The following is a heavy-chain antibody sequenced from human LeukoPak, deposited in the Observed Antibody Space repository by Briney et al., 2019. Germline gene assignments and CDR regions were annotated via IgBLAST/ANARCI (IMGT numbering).Heavy chain of an antibody. CDR1: GYRFNSYW. CDR3: GSSNSGSYVDN. J-gene: IGHJ4*02. Sequence: GESLQIPCKGSGYRFNSYWIAWGRQLPGEGLEWLGIIYTGDSDTRYSPSFQGQVTISADKSISTAYLQWINLETSDTATYYYGSSNSGSYVDNWGQGTLVTVSS. CDR2: IYTGDSDT. D-gene: IGHD1-26*01. V-gene: IGHV5-51*01.